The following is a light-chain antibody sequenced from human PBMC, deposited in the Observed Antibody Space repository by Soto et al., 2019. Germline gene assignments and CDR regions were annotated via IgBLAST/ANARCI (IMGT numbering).Light chain of an antibody. CDR2: EVF. Sequence: QSALTQPASVSGFPGQSITISCTGTTNDVATYNLVSWHQRHPGKAPKVIIYEVFKRPSGVSNRFSGSKSGNTASLTISGLQAEDEAEYFCCSYAGGNTFVFGGGTKLTVL. V-gene: IGLV2-23*02. J-gene: IGLJ2*01. CDR1: TNDVATYNL. CDR3: CSYAGGNTFV.